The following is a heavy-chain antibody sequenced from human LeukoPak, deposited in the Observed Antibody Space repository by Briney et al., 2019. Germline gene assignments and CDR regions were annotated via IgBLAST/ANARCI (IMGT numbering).Heavy chain of an antibody. CDR2: IYYSGST. V-gene: IGHV4-30-4*08. D-gene: IGHD3-3*01. CDR1: GGSISSGDYY. Sequence: PSQTLSLTCTVSGGSISSGDYYWSWIRQPPGKGLEWIGYIYYSGSTYYNPSLKSRVTISVGTSKNQFSLKLSSVTAADTAVYYCARDITIFGGYSAQGPIWGQGTMVTVSS. CDR3: ARDITIFGGYSAQGPI. J-gene: IGHJ3*02.